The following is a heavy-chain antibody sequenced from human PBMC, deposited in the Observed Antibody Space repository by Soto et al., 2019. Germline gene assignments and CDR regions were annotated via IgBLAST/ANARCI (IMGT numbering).Heavy chain of an antibody. V-gene: IGHV4-30-4*01. D-gene: IGHD3-3*01. CDR3: AREGGDFVQVPYY. CDR2: IYYNGDT. J-gene: IGHJ4*02. CDR1: GVSINRGDYY. Sequence: QVRLQESGPKLVRPSQTLSLTCSVSGVSINRGDYYWSWIRQSPGRGLEWIGSIYYNGDTNYNPSLGSRVTMSVETSKNQFLLDLRSVVAADTAVYFCAREGGDFVQVPYYWGQGTLITVSS.